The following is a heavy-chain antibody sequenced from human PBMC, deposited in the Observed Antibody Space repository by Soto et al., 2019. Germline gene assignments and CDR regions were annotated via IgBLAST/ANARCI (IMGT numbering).Heavy chain of an antibody. CDR3: AKSKGGWTLDF. Sequence: QVQLVQSGAEVKKPGASVKLSCKASGYTFSSSAMHWVRQAPGQRLEWMGWINVGNDKTEYSWRLQGRVTITKDTSASTADMELSGLTSEHTAVYYCAKSKGGWTLDFWGPGTLVTVSS. D-gene: IGHD6-19*01. J-gene: IGHJ4*02. CDR2: INVGNDKT. V-gene: IGHV1-3*01. CDR1: GYTFSSSA.